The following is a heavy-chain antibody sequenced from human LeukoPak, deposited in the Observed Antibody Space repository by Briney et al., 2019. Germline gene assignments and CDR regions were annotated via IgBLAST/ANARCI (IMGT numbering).Heavy chain of an antibody. CDR2: ISGSGGTT. Sequence: GGSLRLSCAASGFTVSSNYMSWVRQAPGRGLEWVSAISGSGGTTDYADSVKGRFTISRDNSKNTLYLQMSSLRAEDTAVYYCAKAARTYESSGYYHRNFDYWGQGTLVTVSS. CDR1: GFTVSSNY. CDR3: AKAARTYESSGYYHRNFDY. V-gene: IGHV3-23*01. D-gene: IGHD3-22*01. J-gene: IGHJ4*02.